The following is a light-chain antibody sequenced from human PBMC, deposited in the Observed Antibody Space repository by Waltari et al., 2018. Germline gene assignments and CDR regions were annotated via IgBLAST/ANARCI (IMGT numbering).Light chain of an antibody. Sequence: DIVMTQSPLSLPVTPGEPASIPCRSSQSLLHSNGFNYLDWYLQRPGQSPQLLIYLGSNRASGVPDRFSGSGSGTDFQLKISRVEAEDVGIYYCMQGLVTTFTFGPGTKVGIK. J-gene: IGKJ3*01. CDR3: MQGLVTTFT. CDR1: QSLLHSNGFNY. CDR2: LGS. V-gene: IGKV2-28*01.